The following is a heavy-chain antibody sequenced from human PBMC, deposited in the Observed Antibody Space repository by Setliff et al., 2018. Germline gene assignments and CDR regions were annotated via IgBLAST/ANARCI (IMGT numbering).Heavy chain of an antibody. D-gene: IGHD3-9*01. J-gene: IGHJ5*01. V-gene: IGHV3-15*01. CDR2: IKSATEDAAT. CDR1: GITFKSAW. CDR3: ATGPRDNRNFLNWLGS. Sequence: GGSLRLSCAASGITFKSAWMTWVRQAPGKGLEWVGRIKSATEDAATDLAAAVKGRFTMSRDDSRNTVYLQMSSLKSEDTAIYYCATGPRDNRNFLNWLGSWGQGTLVTVSS.